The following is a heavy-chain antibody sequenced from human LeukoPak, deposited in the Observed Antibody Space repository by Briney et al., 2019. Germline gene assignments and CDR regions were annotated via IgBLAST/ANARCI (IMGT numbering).Heavy chain of an antibody. Sequence: PGGSLRLSCAASGFTFSSYAMSWVRQAPGKGLEWVSSISGSGGSTNYADSVKGRFTISRDNSKNTLYLQMNSLRAEDTAVYYCAKSSDYYDSSGSFDYWGQGTLVTVSS. J-gene: IGHJ4*02. CDR1: GFTFSSYA. V-gene: IGHV3-23*01. CDR3: AKSSDYYDSSGSFDY. CDR2: ISGSGGST. D-gene: IGHD3-22*01.